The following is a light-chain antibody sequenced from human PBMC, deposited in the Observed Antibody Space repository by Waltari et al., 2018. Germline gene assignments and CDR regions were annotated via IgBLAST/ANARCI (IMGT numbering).Light chain of an antibody. Sequence: QSALTQPASVSGSPGQSITISCTGTSSDVGFYNYVSWYQQPPGKAPKLLIYDVSERPSGVSNRFSGSKSGNTASLTISGLQAEDEADYSCNSYAGSSSWVFGGGTKLTVL. J-gene: IGLJ3*02. CDR2: DVS. CDR3: NSYAGSSSWV. V-gene: IGLV2-14*01. CDR1: SSDVGFYNY.